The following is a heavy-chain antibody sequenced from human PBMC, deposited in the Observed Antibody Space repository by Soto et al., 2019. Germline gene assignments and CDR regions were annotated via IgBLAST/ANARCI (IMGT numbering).Heavy chain of an antibody. CDR2: IIPIFATA. Sequence: QVQLVQSGAEVKKPGSSVEVSCKASGGTFSSYTFNWVRQAPGQGLEWMGGIIPIFATANYAQKFQGRVTITADESTSTAYMDLSSLSSEDTAIYYCARDVRVSGYYRSRPRLGMDVWGQGTTVTVSS. V-gene: IGHV1-69*01. J-gene: IGHJ6*02. D-gene: IGHD3-3*01. CDR1: GGTFSSYT. CDR3: ARDVRVSGYYRSRPRLGMDV.